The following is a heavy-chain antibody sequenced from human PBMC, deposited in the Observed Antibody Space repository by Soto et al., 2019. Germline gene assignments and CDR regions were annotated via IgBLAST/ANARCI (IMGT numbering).Heavy chain of an antibody. CDR2: MYNTGST. V-gene: IGHV4-59*01. CDR3: ARDLWGYCGTDCYPLDV. Sequence: SETLSITCTVSGDSIGGYYLSCIRLPPGKGLEWIGYMYNTGSTVYNPSFKSRVTISVDTSKNQFSLKLNSVTAADTAVYYCARDLWGYCGTDCYPLDVWGQGTTVT. D-gene: IGHD2-21*02. CDR1: GDSIGGYY. J-gene: IGHJ6*02.